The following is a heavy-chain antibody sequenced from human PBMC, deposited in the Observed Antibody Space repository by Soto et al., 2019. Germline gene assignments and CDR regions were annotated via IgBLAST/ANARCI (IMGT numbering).Heavy chain of an antibody. CDR3: ARLIRPGNYFYYYGVDV. Sequence: GSLRLSCDASGFRFDTYGMKWIRQAPGKGLEWISYISSASSTIYYADSVEGRFTISRDNAKNSLYLEMNSLRHEDTAVYFCARLIRPGNYFYYYGVDVWGQGTTVTVSS. CDR1: GFRFDTYG. J-gene: IGHJ6*02. D-gene: IGHD6-6*01. V-gene: IGHV3-48*02. CDR2: ISSASSTI.